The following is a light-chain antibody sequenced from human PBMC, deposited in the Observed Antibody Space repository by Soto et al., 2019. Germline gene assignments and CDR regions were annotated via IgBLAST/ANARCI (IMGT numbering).Light chain of an antibody. CDR1: SSVVGGYSY. J-gene: IGLJ1*01. CDR3: ASYTTSSTYV. CDR2: DVN. V-gene: IGLV2-14*01. Sequence: QSALTQPASVSGSPGQSIAISCTGTSSVVGGYSYVSWYQQQPGKAPKLVISDVNNRPSGVSDRFSGSKSGNTASLTISGLQTEDEADYYCASYTTSSTYVFGTGTKVTVL.